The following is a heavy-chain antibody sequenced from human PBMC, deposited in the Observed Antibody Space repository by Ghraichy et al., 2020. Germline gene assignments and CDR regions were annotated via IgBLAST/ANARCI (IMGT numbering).Heavy chain of an antibody. V-gene: IGHV4-59*08. J-gene: IGHJ1*01. D-gene: IGHD6-13*01. Sequence: SETLSLTCTVSGGSISSYYWSWIRQPPGKGLEWIGYIYYSGSTNYNPSLKSRVTISVDTSKNQFSLKLSSVTAADTAVYYCARGRGPTPIAAAGPKYFQHWGQGTLVTVSS. CDR1: GGSISSYY. CDR2: IYYSGST. CDR3: ARGRGPTPIAAAGPKYFQH.